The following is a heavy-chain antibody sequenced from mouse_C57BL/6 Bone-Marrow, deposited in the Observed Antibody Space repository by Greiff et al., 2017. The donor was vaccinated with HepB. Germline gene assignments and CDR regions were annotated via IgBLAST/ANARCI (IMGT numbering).Heavy chain of an antibody. CDR3: ARARDAMDY. J-gene: IGHJ4*01. CDR1: GFTFSSYA. Sequence: EVHLVESGGGLVKPGGSLKLSCAASGFTFSSYAMSWVRQTPEKRLEWVATISDGGSYTYYPDNVKGRFTISRDNAKNNLYLQMSHLKSEDTAMYYCARARDAMDYWGQGTSVTVSS. V-gene: IGHV5-4*01. CDR2: ISDGGSYT.